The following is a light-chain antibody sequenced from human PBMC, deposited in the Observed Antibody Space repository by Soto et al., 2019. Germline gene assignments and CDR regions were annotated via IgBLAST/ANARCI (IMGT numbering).Light chain of an antibody. Sequence: EIVMTQSPATLAVSPGERATLSCSASQGVSSRLAWYQQKPGQAPRLLIYDVSTRASDTPARFSGSGSGTEFTLTISSLQSEDFAIYYCQQYTDWPPWTFGQGTKVEIK. V-gene: IGKV3-15*01. CDR3: QQYTDWPPWT. J-gene: IGKJ1*01. CDR2: DVS. CDR1: QGVSSR.